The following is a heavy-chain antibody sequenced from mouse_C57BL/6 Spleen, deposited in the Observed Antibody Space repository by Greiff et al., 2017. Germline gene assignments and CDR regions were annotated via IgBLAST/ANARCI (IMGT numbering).Heavy chain of an antibody. J-gene: IGHJ1*03. CDR3: ARRCGSSYEKYFDV. V-gene: IGHV1-55*01. CDR2: IYPGSGST. D-gene: IGHD1-1*01. Sequence: VQLQQPGAELVKPGASVKMSCKASGYTFTSYWITWVKQRPGQGLEWIGDIYPGSGSTNYNEKFKSKATLTVDTSSSTAYMQLSSLTSEDSAVYDCARRCGSSYEKYFDVWGTGTTVTVSS. CDR1: GYTFTSYW.